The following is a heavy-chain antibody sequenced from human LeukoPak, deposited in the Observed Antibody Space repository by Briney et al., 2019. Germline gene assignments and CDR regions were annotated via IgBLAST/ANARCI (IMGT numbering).Heavy chain of an antibody. CDR1: AGSISSYY. D-gene: IGHD5-12*01. CDR2: LYYSGST. J-gene: IGHJ4*02. V-gene: IGHV4-59*01. CDR3: ARGPWQYYFDY. Sequence: SETLSLTCTVYAGSISSYYWSWIRQPPGKGLKWIVNLYYSGSTNYNTSLKSRVTISVDTSKYQFSLKLRSVTAAVTAVYYCARGPWQYYFDYWGQGTLVTVSS.